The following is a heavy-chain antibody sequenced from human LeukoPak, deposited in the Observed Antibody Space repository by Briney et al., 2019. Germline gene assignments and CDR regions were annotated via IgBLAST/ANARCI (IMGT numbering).Heavy chain of an antibody. CDR2: MNPNSGNT. CDR3: ARGRYCSGGSCYPRGFDP. Sequence: ASVKVSCKASGYTFTSYDISWVRQATGQGLEWMGWMNPNSGNTGYAQKFQGRVTMTRNTSISTAYMELSSLRSEDTAVYYCARGRYCSGGSCYPRGFDPWGQGTLVTVSS. CDR1: GYTFTSYD. V-gene: IGHV1-8*01. J-gene: IGHJ5*02. D-gene: IGHD2-15*01.